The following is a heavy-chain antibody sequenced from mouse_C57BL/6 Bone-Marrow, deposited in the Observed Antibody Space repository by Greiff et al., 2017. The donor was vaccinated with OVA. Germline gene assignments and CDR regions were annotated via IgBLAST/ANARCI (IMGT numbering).Heavy chain of an antibody. CDR2: ISYDGSN. CDR3: ARDRDYSSWFAY. CDR1: GYSITSGYY. D-gene: IGHD1-1*01. J-gene: IGHJ3*01. Sequence: EVKLMESGPGLVKPSQSLSLTCSVTGYSITSGYYWNWIRQFPGNKLEWMGYISYDGSNNYNPSLKNRISITRDTSKNQFFLKLNSVTTEDTATYYCARDRDYSSWFAYWGQGTLVTVSA. V-gene: IGHV3-6*01.